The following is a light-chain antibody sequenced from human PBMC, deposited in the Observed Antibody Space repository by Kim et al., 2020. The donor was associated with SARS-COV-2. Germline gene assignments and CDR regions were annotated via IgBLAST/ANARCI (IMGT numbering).Light chain of an antibody. CDR1: QSVSSY. V-gene: IGKV3-11*01. CDR3: QQRSNWPPYT. Sequence: EIVLTQSPVTLSLSPGEKATLSCRASQSVSSYLAWYQQKSGKAPRLLIYDASNRATGIPARFSGSGSGTDFTLTISSLEPEDFAVYYCQQRSNWPPYTCGKGTKLEN. CDR2: DAS. J-gene: IGKJ2*01.